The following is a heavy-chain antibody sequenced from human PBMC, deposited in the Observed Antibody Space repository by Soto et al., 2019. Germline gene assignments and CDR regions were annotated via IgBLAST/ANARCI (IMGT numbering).Heavy chain of an antibody. CDR1: GFAFNNYG. CDR3: AREDSIIIPAVSDF. D-gene: IGHD2-2*01. V-gene: IGHV3-21*01. CDR2: ISKSGYT. Sequence: GGSLRLSCTVSGFAFNNYGINWVRQAPGKGLEWVSSISKSGYTYYSDSVKGRFTISRDNAKNSVSLQMDTLRVEDTAVYYCAREDSIIIPAVSDFWGQGTLVTVSS. J-gene: IGHJ4*02.